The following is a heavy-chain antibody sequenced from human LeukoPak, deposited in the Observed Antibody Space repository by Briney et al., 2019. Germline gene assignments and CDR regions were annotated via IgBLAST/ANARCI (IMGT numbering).Heavy chain of an antibody. CDR1: GFAFSSYW. CDR3: AKDRYSYAFEYSDS. D-gene: IGHD5-18*01. Sequence: GGSLRLSCAASGFAFSSYWMSWVRQAPGKGLDWVAVISNDGSKKYYADSVKGRFTISRDNSKNTLSPQVSSLRAEDTAVYYCAKDRYSYAFEYSDSWGQGTLVTVSS. V-gene: IGHV3-30*18. CDR2: ISNDGSKK. J-gene: IGHJ4*02.